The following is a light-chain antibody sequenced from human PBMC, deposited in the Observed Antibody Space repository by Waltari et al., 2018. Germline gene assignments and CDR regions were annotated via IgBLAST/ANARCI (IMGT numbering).Light chain of an antibody. Sequence: DIQMTQSPSSLSASVGDRVTLTCQASHAIINYLNWYQQKPGKAQKLLIYDSSNLETGVPSRFSGSGSGTDFTFTISSLQPEDIATYYCQQYNNIPQTFGPGTRVEIK. J-gene: IGKJ3*01. CDR1: HAIINY. CDR2: DSS. V-gene: IGKV1-33*01. CDR3: QQYNNIPQT.